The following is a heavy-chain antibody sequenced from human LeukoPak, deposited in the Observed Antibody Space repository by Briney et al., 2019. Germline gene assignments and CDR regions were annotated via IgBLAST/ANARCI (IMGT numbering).Heavy chain of an antibody. V-gene: IGHV1-46*03. Sequence: GASVKVSCKASGYTFTSYYMHWVRQAPGQGLEWMGIINPSGGSTSYAQKFQGRVTMTRDTSTGTVYMELSSLRSEDTAVYYCARRDIVVVPAVWFDPWGQGTLVTVSS. J-gene: IGHJ5*02. CDR1: GYTFTSYY. D-gene: IGHD2-2*01. CDR3: ARRDIVVVPAVWFDP. CDR2: INPSGGST.